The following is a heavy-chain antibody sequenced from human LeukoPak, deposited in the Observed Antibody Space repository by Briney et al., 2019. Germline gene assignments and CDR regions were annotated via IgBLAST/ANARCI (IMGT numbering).Heavy chain of an antibody. D-gene: IGHD2-21*02. CDR3: TRDNGGDWYAFDI. J-gene: IGHJ3*02. CDR1: GGSISSYY. V-gene: IGHV4-4*07. Sequence: SGTLSLTCTVSGGSISSYYWSWIRQPAGKGLEWIGRIYTSGSTNYNPSLKSRVTMSVDTSKNQFSLKLSSVNAADTALYYCTRDNGGDWYAFDIWGQGTVVTVSS. CDR2: IYTSGST.